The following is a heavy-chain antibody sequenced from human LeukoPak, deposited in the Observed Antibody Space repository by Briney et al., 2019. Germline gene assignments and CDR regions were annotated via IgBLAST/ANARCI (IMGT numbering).Heavy chain of an antibody. CDR1: GGSISPYY. D-gene: IGHD5-18*01. V-gene: IGHV4-59*01. Sequence: SETLSLTCTVSGGSISPYYWGWIRQPPGKGLEFIGFMHYSGSANYHPSLKSRVSISLDSSKNQFSLNLSSVTAADTAMYFCARGNGEYAYGYYFDYWGQGSLVTVSS. CDR2: MHYSGSA. J-gene: IGHJ4*02. CDR3: ARGNGEYAYGYYFDY.